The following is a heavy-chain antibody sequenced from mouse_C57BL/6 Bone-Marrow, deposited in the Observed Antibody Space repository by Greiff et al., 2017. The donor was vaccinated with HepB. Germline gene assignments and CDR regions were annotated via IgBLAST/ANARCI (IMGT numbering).Heavy chain of an antibody. CDR2: IDPENGDT. V-gene: IGHV14-4*01. J-gene: IGHJ2*01. D-gene: IGHD2-1*01. CDR3: TFYGNYPYFDY. Sequence: EVQLQQSGAELVRPGASVKLSCTASGFNIKDDYMHWVKLRPEQGLEWIGWIDPENGDTEYASKFQGKATITADTSSNTAYLQLSSLTSEDTAVYYCTFYGNYPYFDYWGQGTTLTVSS. CDR1: GFNIKDDY.